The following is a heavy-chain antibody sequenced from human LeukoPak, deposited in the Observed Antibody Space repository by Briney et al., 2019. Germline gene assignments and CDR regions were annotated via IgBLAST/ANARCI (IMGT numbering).Heavy chain of an antibody. V-gene: IGHV1-69*13. Sequence: GASVKVSCRASGYTFTSYGISWVRQAPGQGLEWMGGIIPIFGTANYAQKFQGRVTITADESTSTAYMELSSLRSEDTAVYYCAREENIVVVPAASSGYYGMDVWGQGTTVTVSS. CDR3: AREENIVVVPAASSGYYGMDV. CDR2: IIPIFGTA. D-gene: IGHD2-2*01. CDR1: GYTFTSYG. J-gene: IGHJ6*02.